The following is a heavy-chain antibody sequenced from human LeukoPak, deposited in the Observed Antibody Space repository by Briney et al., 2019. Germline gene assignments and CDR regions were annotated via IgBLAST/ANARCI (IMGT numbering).Heavy chain of an antibody. D-gene: IGHD4-17*01. CDR1: GDSISTSNSY. CDR2: IYYSGNT. J-gene: IGHJ4*02. Sequence: PSETLSLTCTVSGDSISTSNSYWGWIRQPPGKGLEWIGSIYYSGNTYYNASLKSRVTISVDTYNNQFSLKLSSVTAADTAVYYCASYGDYFGYWGQGTLVTVSS. V-gene: IGHV4-39*07. CDR3: ASYGDYFGY.